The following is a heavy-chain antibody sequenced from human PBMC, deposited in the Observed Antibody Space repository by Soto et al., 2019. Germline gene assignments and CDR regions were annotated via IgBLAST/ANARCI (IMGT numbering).Heavy chain of an antibody. D-gene: IGHD3-22*01. CDR1: GFTFSSYW. J-gene: IGHJ3*02. CDR2: IKQDGSEK. CDR3: ARDPDHYYDSSGYYLLGAFDI. V-gene: IGHV3-7*01. Sequence: EVQLVESGGGLVQPGGSLRLSCAASGFTFSSYWMSWVRQAPGKGLEWVANIKQDGSEKYYVDSVKGRFTISRDNAKNSLYLQMNSLRAEDTAVYYCARDPDHYYDSSGYYLLGAFDIWGQGTMVTVSS.